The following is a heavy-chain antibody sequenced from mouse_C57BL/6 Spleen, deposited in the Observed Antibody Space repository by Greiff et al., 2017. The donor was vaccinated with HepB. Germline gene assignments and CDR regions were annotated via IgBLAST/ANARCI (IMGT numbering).Heavy chain of an antibody. Sequence: QVQLQQPGAELVKPGASVKLSCKASGYTFTSYWMHWVKQRPGQGLEWIGMIHPNSGSTNYNEKFKSKATLTVDKSSSTAYMQLSSLTSEDSAVYYCAREGVRRDAMDYWGQGTSVTVSS. D-gene: IGHD2-14*01. J-gene: IGHJ4*01. V-gene: IGHV1-64*01. CDR2: IHPNSGST. CDR3: AREGVRRDAMDY. CDR1: GYTFTSYW.